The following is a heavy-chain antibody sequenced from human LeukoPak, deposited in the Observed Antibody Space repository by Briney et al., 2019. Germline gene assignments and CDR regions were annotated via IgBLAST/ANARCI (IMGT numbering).Heavy chain of an antibody. J-gene: IGHJ4*02. CDR2: INTNSGGT. D-gene: IGHD3-3*01. Sequence: ASVNVSFKGSGGTFNIYGSSWVGQARGQGVEGMGRINTNSGGTNYTQKLQGRVTITREREIRRDYMEVKRLRYSDTAVYYCATTFGVVIAPYDFDYWGQGTLVTVSS. CDR1: GGTFNIYG. V-gene: IGHV1-2*06. CDR3: ATTFGVVIAPYDFDY.